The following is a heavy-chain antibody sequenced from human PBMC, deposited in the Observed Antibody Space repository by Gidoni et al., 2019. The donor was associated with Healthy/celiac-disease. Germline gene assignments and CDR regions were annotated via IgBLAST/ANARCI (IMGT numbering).Heavy chain of an antibody. CDR2: IYYSGST. V-gene: IGHV4-39*01. CDR3: ASVSVAGTLLY. Sequence: QLQLQESGPGLVKPSETLSLTCTVSGGSISSSSYYWGWIRQPPGKGLEWIGSIYYSGSTYYNPSLKSRVTISVDTSKNQFSLKLSSVTAADTAVYYCASVSVAGTLLYWGQGTLVTVSS. J-gene: IGHJ4*02. D-gene: IGHD6-19*01. CDR1: GGSISSSSYY.